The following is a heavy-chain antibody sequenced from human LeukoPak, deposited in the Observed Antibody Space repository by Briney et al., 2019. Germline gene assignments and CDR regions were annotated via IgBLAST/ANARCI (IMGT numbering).Heavy chain of an antibody. CDR3: ARESSSWYNRYYGMDV. V-gene: IGHV3-74*01. CDR1: RKTFRCGR. D-gene: IGHD6-13*01. CDR2: INSDGSST. J-gene: IGHJ6*02. Sequence: GSPRPSPAVTRKTFRCGRRVYVGEPPGNKLMRVSRINSDGSSTSYADSVKGRITISRDNAKNTLYLQMNSLRAEDTAVYYCARESSSWYNRYYGMDVWGQGTTVTVSS.